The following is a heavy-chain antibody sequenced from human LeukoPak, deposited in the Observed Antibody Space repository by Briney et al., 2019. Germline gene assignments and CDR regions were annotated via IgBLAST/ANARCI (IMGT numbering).Heavy chain of an antibody. D-gene: IGHD3-3*01. CDR1: GYSISSCYY. V-gene: IGHV4-38-2*01. CDR2: IYHSGST. J-gene: IGHJ4*02. CDR3: ASSLTIFGVVPFDY. Sequence: SETLSLTCAVSGYSISSCYYWGWIRQPPGKGLEWIGSIYHSGSTYYNPSLKSRVTISVDTSKNQFSLKLSSVTAADTAVYYCASSLTIFGVVPFDYWGQGTLVTVSS.